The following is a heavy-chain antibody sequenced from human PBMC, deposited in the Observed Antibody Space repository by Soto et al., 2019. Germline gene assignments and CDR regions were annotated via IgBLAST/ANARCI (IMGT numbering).Heavy chain of an antibody. V-gene: IGHV5-51*01. CDR1: EYSLASYW. J-gene: IGHJ6*02. CDR2: LYLGDSYT. CDR3: ARHPEYYYGMDV. Sequence: ESLDICWNGSEYSLASYWIGWVSQMPGKGLEWMGILYLGDSYTNYSPSFQVHVTISADKSISTAYLQGSSLKASDTAMYYCARHPEYYYGMDVWGQGTTGPVYS.